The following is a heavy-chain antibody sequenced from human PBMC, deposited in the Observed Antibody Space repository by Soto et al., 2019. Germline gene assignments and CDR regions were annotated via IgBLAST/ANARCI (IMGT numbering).Heavy chain of an antibody. CDR3: ARRV. V-gene: IGHV3-23*01. CDR2: ISAGGDST. J-gene: IGHJ4*02. CDR1: GFTFINYP. Sequence: PGGSLRLSCATSGFTFINYPMNWVRQAPGKGLEWVSGISAGGDSTYYADSVKGRFTIFRDNSKNSVYLQMNSLRAEDTAVYYCARRVWGQGTLVTVSS.